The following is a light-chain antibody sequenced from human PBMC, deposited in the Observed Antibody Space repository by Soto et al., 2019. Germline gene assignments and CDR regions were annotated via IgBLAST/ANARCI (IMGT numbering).Light chain of an antibody. CDR3: LQDYNYPWT. CDR1: QSISSY. Sequence: IQMTQSPSSLSASVGDRVTITCRASQSISSYLNWYQQKPGKAPKLLIYAASSLQSGVPSRFSGSGSGTDFTLTISSLQPEDFATYYCLQDYNYPWTFGQGTKVDIK. J-gene: IGKJ1*01. CDR2: AAS. V-gene: IGKV1-6*01.